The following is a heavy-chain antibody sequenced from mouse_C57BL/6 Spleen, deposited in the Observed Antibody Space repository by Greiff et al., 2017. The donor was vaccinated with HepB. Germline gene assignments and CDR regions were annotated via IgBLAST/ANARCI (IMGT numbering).Heavy chain of an antibody. D-gene: IGHD2-4*01. V-gene: IGHV10-1*01. CDR1: GFSFNTYA. CDR2: IRSKSNNYAT. CDR3: VRHVDYDEDYYAMDY. J-gene: IGHJ4*01. Sequence: DVKLVESGGGLVQPKGSLKLSCAASGFSFNTYAMNWVRQAPGKGLEWVARIRSKSNNYATYYADSVKDRFTISRDDSESMLYLQMNNLKTEDTAMYYCVRHVDYDEDYYAMDYWGQGTSVTVSS.